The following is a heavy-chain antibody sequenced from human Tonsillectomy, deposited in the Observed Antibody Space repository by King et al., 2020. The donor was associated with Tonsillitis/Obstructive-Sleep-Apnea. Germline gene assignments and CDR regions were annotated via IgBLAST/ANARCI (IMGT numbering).Heavy chain of an antibody. J-gene: IGHJ6*03. CDR2: IKSKTDGGTT. Sequence: VQLVEYGGGLVKPGGSLRLSCAASGFTFSNAWMSWVRQAPGKGLEWVGRIKSKTDGGTTDYAAPVKGRFTISRDDSKNTLSLQMNSLKTEDTAVYYCTSDGRSAYMDVWGKGTTVTVSS. V-gene: IGHV3-15*01. CDR1: GFTFSNAW. CDR3: TSDGRSAYMDV. D-gene: IGHD6-6*01.